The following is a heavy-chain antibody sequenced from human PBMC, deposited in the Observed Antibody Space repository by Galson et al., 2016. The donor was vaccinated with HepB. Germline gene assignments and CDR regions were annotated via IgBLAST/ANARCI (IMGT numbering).Heavy chain of an antibody. D-gene: IGHD3-3*01. V-gene: IGHV1-8*01. Sequence: SVKVSCKASGYTFTSYDIYWVRQATGQGLEWMGWMNPNSGDTGYAQKFQGRVTMTRNSSISTAYLELSSLRSDDTAVYYCARVWASFGVVGLSLATYNGMDVWGQGTTVTVSS. CDR2: MNPNSGDT. CDR3: ARVWASFGVVGLSLATYNGMDV. J-gene: IGHJ6*02. CDR1: GYTFTSYD.